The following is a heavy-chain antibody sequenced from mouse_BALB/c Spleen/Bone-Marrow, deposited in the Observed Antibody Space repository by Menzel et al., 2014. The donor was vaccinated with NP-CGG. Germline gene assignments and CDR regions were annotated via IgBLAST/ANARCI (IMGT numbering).Heavy chain of an antibody. CDR3: ARDRYDGYFDV. CDR1: GFTFSSFG. V-gene: IGHV5-17*02. J-gene: IGHJ1*01. Sequence: EVHLVESGGGLVQPGGSRKLSCAASGFTFSSFGMHWVRQAPEKGLEWVAYISSGSSTIYYADTVKGRFTISRDNPKNTLFLQMTSLRSEDTAMYYCARDRYDGYFDVWGAGTTVTVSS. D-gene: IGHD2-14*01. CDR2: ISSGSSTI.